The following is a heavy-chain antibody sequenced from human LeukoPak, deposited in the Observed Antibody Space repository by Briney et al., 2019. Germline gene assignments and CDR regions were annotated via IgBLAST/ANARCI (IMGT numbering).Heavy chain of an antibody. Sequence: PSETLSLTCIVSGDSINSFYWSWIRRPPGKGLEWIGYISYSGSTNYNPSLKSQVTIAVDTSRNQFSLRLDSVTAADTAVYYCARWSLHSSGWYFDSWGQGTLVTVSS. CDR2: ISYSGST. J-gene: IGHJ4*02. CDR1: GDSINSFY. CDR3: ARWSLHSSGWYFDS. V-gene: IGHV4-59*01. D-gene: IGHD3-22*01.